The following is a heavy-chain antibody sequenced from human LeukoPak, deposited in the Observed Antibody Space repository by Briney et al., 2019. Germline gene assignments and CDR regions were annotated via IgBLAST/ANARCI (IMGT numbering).Heavy chain of an antibody. CDR2: INHSGST. D-gene: IGHD3-22*01. CDR1: GGSFSGYY. Sequence: SGTLSLTCAVYGGSFSGYYWSWIRQPPGKGLEWIGEINHSGSTNYNPSLKSRVTISVDTSKNQFSLKLSSVTAADTAVYYCARGLYYYDSSGYYSTNIDYWGQGTLVTVSS. V-gene: IGHV4-34*01. J-gene: IGHJ4*02. CDR3: ARGLYYYDSSGYYSTNIDY.